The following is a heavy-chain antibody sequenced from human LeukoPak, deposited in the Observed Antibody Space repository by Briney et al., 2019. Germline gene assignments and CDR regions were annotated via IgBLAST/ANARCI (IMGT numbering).Heavy chain of an antibody. Sequence: SETLSLTCAVYGGSFSGYYWSWIRQPPGKGLEWIGEINHSGSTNYNPSLKSRVTISVDTSKNQFSLKLSSVTAADTAVYYCARGRGYYGSGRTKNWFDPWGQGTLVTVSS. CDR1: GGSFSGYY. CDR2: INHSGST. D-gene: IGHD3-10*01. CDR3: ARGRGYYGSGRTKNWFDP. V-gene: IGHV4-34*01. J-gene: IGHJ5*02.